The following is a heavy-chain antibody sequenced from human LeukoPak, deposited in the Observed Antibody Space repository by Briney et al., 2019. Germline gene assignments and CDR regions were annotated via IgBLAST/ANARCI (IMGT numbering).Heavy chain of an antibody. V-gene: IGHV3-23*01. CDR3: ARDRYYDHDAFDI. D-gene: IGHD3-22*01. Sequence: TGGSLRLSCEASGFTFSAYAMTWVRQAPGKGLEWVSSIGSDNKPHYSESVKGRFAISRDNSKNTLYLQMNSLRAEDMAVYYCARDRYYDHDAFDIWGQGTMVTVSS. CDR2: IGSDNKP. J-gene: IGHJ3*02. CDR1: GFTFSAYA.